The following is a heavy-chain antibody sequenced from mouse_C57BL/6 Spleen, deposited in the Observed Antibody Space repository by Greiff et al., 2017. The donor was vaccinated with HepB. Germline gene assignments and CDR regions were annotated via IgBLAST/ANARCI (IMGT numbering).Heavy chain of an antibody. CDR1: GYTFTSYW. CDR3: ARSSTTVVPFDY. D-gene: IGHD1-1*01. CDR2: IHPNSGST. V-gene: IGHV1-64*01. Sequence: VQLQQSGAELVKPGASVKLSCKASGYTFTSYWMHWVKQRPGQGLEWIGMIHPNSGSTNYNEKFKSKATLTVDKSSSTAYMQLSSLTSEDSAVYYCARSSTTVVPFDYWGQGTTLTVSS. J-gene: IGHJ2*01.